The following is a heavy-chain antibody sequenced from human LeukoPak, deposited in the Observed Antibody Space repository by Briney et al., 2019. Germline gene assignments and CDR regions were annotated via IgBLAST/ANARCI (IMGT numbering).Heavy chain of an antibody. D-gene: IGHD6-13*01. V-gene: IGHV3-23*01. CDR1: GLTYTSHA. J-gene: IGHJ5*02. CDR3: ARGYASTSQLDP. CDR2: ISGTTGRT. Sequence: GGSLRLSCATSGLTYTSHAKPWAPHAPGKALEWVSGISGTTGRTFYGDSVKGRFTVSRDNSKNTLYVRVSAEETAIYFCARGYASTSQLDPWGQGTLVTVSS.